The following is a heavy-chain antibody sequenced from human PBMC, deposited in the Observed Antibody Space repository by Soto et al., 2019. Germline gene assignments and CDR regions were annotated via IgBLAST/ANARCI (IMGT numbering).Heavy chain of an antibody. J-gene: IGHJ5*02. CDR3: ARGQRFSDWFDP. CDR2: IYSSGST. V-gene: IGHV4-4*07. Sequence: PSETLSLTCTVTGGAISGYYWTWIRQSDGEGLEWIGRIYSSGSTNYNPSLKSRVTISLDTSMNYFSLRLSSVTAADTAAYYCARGQRFSDWFDPWGQGTLVTVS. CDR1: GGAISGYY. D-gene: IGHD3-3*01.